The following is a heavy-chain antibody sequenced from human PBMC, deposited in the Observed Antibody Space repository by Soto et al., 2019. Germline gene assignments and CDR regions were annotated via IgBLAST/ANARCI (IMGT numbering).Heavy chain of an antibody. D-gene: IGHD3-22*01. CDR1: GGSFSGYY. V-gene: IGHV4-34*01. Sequence: SETLSLTCAVYGGSFSGYYWSWIRQPPGKGLEWIGEINHSGSTNYNPSLKSRVTISVDTSKNQFSLKLSSVTAADTAVYYCARGSRAYYYDSSGYGKSRAMGMDVWGQGTTVTVCS. J-gene: IGHJ6*02. CDR3: ARGSRAYYYDSSGYGKSRAMGMDV. CDR2: INHSGST.